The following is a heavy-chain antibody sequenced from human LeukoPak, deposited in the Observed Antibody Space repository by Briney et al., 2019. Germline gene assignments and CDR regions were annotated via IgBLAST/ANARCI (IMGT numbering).Heavy chain of an antibody. J-gene: IGHJ5*02. CDR1: GFNFPDYY. Sequence: PGGSLRLSCAASGFNFPDYYMTWIRQAPGKGPERLSYISGGSSDTSYADSVKGRFTISRDNAKNSLYLEMNNLRADDTAVYYCAIRGTTYCTVDSCNPNWFDPWGRGTLVTVSS. CDR2: ISGGSSDT. V-gene: IGHV3-11*03. D-gene: IGHD2-8*02. CDR3: AIRGTTYCTVDSCNPNWFDP.